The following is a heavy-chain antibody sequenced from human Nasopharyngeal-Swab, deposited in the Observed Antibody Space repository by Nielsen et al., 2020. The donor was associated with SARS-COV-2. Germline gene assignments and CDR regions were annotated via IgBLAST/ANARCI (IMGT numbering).Heavy chain of an antibody. CDR3: AREDPIAVAGSLDY. Sequence: GESLKISCAASGFTFSSYAMHWVRQAPGKGLEWVAVISYDGSNKYYADSVKGRFTISRDNSKNTLYLQMNSLRAEDTAVYYCAREDPIAVAGSLDYWGQGTLVTVSS. D-gene: IGHD6-19*01. V-gene: IGHV3-30-3*01. J-gene: IGHJ4*02. CDR2: ISYDGSNK. CDR1: GFTFSSYA.